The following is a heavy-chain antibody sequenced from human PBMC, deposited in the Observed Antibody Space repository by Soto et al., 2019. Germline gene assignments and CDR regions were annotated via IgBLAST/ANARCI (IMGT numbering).Heavy chain of an antibody. CDR3: ARGSSNWAYYFDF. V-gene: IGHV3-48*02. D-gene: IGHD6-13*01. J-gene: IGHJ4*02. Sequence: EVHLVESGGGLVQPGGSLRLSCAASGFTFSSYSLNWVRQAPGKGLEWVSYITSSGTTGYYADSVRGRFTISRDNAKNSMYRQMNSLRDDDTAVYYCARGSSNWAYYFDFWGQGTLVTVSS. CDR2: ITSSGTTG. CDR1: GFTFSSYS.